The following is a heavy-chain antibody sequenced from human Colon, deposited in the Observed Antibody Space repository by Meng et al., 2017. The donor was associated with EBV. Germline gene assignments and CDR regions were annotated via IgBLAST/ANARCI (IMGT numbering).Heavy chain of an antibody. D-gene: IGHD3-22*01. J-gene: IGHJ2*01. V-gene: IGHV7-4-1*02. CDR3: ARGGPYPDSSGFHWYFDL. CDR2: INTHTGNP. Sequence: VQLAYSGVEFKKSGASVKVSCKASGYTSINYAINWVRQAPGQGLEWMGWINTHTGNPTYGQGFTGRFVLSSDTSVSTANLQISSLKAEDTAVYYCARGGPYPDSSGFHWYFDLWGRGTLVTVSS. CDR1: GYTSINYA.